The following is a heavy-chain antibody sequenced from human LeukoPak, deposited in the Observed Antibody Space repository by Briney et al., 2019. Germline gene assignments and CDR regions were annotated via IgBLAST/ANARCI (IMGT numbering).Heavy chain of an antibody. CDR3: AKEAAAAQNRGSFFDY. CDR1: GSTFSAYG. Sequence: GRSLRLSCATSGSTFSAYGMHWVRQAPGKGLEWVAVVSFDGNNKYYADSVKGRFTISRDNSKTTLYLQMNSLRTEDTAVYYCAKEAAAAQNRGSFFDYWGQGTLVTVSS. CDR2: VSFDGNNK. J-gene: IGHJ4*02. D-gene: IGHD2/OR15-2a*01. V-gene: IGHV3-30*18.